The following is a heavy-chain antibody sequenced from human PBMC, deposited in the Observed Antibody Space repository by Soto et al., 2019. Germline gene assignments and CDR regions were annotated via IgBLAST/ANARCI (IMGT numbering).Heavy chain of an antibody. CDR3: ATFYVKSYYYGMDV. CDR1: GYTFTSYG. D-gene: IGHD3-16*01. J-gene: IGHJ6*02. V-gene: IGHV1-18*01. Sequence: QVQLVQSGAEVKKPGVSVKVSCKASGYTFTSYGISWVRQAPGQGLEWMGWISAYNGNTNYAQKLQDRVTMTTDTSTTTAYMELRSLRSDDTAVYYCATFYVKSYYYGMDVWGQGTTVTVSS. CDR2: ISAYNGNT.